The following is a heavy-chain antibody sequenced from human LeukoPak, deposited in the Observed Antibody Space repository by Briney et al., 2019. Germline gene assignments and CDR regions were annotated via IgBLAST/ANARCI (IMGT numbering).Heavy chain of an antibody. V-gene: IGHV1-8*03. J-gene: IGHJ4*02. D-gene: IGHD2-15*01. CDR3: ARVDGSPDY. CDR2: MNPKSGNT. CDR1: GDTFTMYE. Sequence: ASVSVSYKASGDTFTMYEINWGRQATGQGLEWMGWMNPKSGNTGHAQKFQGRVTITRGTSISTVYMELSSLRFEDTAVYFCARVDGSPDYWGQGTLVTVSS.